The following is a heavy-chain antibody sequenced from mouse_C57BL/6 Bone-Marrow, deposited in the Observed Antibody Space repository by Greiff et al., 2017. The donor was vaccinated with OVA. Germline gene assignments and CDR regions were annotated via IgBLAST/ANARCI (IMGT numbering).Heavy chain of an antibody. CDR3: APGGNYVRLAWFAY. Sequence: QVQLQQSGPELVKPGASVKISCKASGYAFSSSWLNWVKQRPGKGLVWIGRIYPGDGDTNYNGKFKGKATLTADKSSSPAYMQLSSRTSEDSAVYFCAPGGNYVRLAWFAYWGQGTLVTVSA. CDR1: GYAFSSSW. J-gene: IGHJ3*01. D-gene: IGHD2-1*01. V-gene: IGHV1-82*01. CDR2: IYPGDGDT.